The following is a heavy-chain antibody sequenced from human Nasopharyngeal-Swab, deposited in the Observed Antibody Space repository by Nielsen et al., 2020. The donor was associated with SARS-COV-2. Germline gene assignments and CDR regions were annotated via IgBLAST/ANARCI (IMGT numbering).Heavy chain of an antibody. CDR1: GYTFTSYY. J-gene: IGHJ5*02. D-gene: IGHD3-22*01. V-gene: IGHV1-46*01. CDR2: INPSGGST. CDR3: ASYGDYYDSSGS. Sequence: ASVKVSCKASGYTFTSYYMHWVRQAPGQGLEWMGIINPSGGSTSYAQKFQGRVTMTRDTSISTAYMELSRLRSDDTAVYYCASYGDYYDSSGSWGQGTLVTVSS.